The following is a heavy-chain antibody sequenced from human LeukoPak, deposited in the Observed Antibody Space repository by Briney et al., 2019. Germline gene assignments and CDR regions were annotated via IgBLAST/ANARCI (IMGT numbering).Heavy chain of an antibody. Sequence: TGGSLRLSCVESGFTFRSPWMAWLRQAPEKGLEWVANINEDGSQKYYLGSVTGRFTISRDNAKNSLYLQMNSLSAEDTAMYYCARDGGGHRFDYWGQGTLVIVSS. CDR1: GFTFRSPW. J-gene: IGHJ4*02. CDR3: ARDGGGHRFDY. D-gene: IGHD6-25*01. V-gene: IGHV3-7*03. CDR2: INEDGSQK.